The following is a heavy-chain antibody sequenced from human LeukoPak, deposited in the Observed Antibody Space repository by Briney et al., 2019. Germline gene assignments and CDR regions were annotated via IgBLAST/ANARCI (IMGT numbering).Heavy chain of an antibody. CDR3: AKPPGSGSSWYFFDY. J-gene: IGHJ4*02. CDR2: ISGSGDNT. D-gene: IGHD6-13*01. V-gene: IGHV3-23*01. CDR1: GFTFSSYA. Sequence: GGSLRLSCAASGFTFSSYAMSWVRQAPGKGLGWVSTISGSGDNTYYADSVKGRFTISRDNSKNTLYLQMNRLRAEDTAVYYCAKPPGSGSSWYFFDYWGQGTLVTVSS.